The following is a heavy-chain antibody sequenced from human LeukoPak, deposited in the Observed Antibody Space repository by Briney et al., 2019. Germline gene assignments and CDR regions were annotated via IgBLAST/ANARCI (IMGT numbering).Heavy chain of an antibody. J-gene: IGHJ6*02. CDR1: GVSISSGGYY. D-gene: IGHD3-16*01. Sequence: PSETLSLTCTVSGVSISSGGYYWRWIRQHPGKGLAWIGYIYYSGSTYYNPSLKSRVTITVDTSKNQFSLKLSSVTAADAAVYYYASSRRGYYYYGMDVWGQGTTVTVSS. V-gene: IGHV4-31*03. CDR2: IYYSGST. CDR3: ASSRRGYYYYGMDV.